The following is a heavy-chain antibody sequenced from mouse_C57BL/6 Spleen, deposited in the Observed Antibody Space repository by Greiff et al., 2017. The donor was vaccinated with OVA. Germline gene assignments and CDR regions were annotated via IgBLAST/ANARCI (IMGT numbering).Heavy chain of an antibody. CDR1: GFTFSDYG. J-gene: IGHJ2*01. CDR2: ISSGSSTI. V-gene: IGHV5-17*01. D-gene: IGHD2-5*01. Sequence: EVQLVESGGGLVKPGGSLKLSCAASGFTFSDYGMHWVRQAPEKGLEWVAYISSGSSTIYYADTVKGRFTISRDKAKNTLFLQITSLRSEDTAMYYCARNSNYDYWGQGTTLTVSS. CDR3: ARNSNYDY.